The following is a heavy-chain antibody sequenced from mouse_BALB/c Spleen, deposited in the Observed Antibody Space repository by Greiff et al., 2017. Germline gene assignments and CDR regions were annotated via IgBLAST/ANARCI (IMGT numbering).Heavy chain of an antibody. CDR1: GYTFTSYW. V-gene: IGHV1-87*01. CDR2: IYPGDGDT. J-gene: IGHJ2*01. Sequence: QVQLKQSGAELARPGASVKLSCKASGYTFTSYWMQWVKQRPGQGLEWIGAIYPGDGDTRYTQKFKGKATLTADKSSSTAYMQLSSLASEDSAVYYCARPSFDYWGQGTTLTVSS. CDR3: ARPSFDY.